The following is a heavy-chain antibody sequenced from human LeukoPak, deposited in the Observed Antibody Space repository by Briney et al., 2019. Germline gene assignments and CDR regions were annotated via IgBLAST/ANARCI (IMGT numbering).Heavy chain of an antibody. D-gene: IGHD5-18*01. V-gene: IGHV4-59*01. CDR2: IYYSGST. Sequence: KPSETLTLTCTVSGGSISSYYWSWIRQPPGKGLEWIGYIYYSGSTNYNPSLKSRVTISVDTSKNQFSLKLSSVTAADTAVYYCARSRYSSYHAFDIWGQGTMVTVSS. J-gene: IGHJ3*02. CDR3: ARSRYSSYHAFDI. CDR1: GGSISSYY.